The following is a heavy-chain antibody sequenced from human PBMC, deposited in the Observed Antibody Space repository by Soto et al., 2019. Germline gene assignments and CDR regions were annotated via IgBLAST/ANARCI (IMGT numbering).Heavy chain of an antibody. Sequence: PGGSLRLSCAASGFTFSSYAMHWVRQAPGKGLEWVAVISYDGSNKYYADSVKGRFTISRDNSKNTLYLQMNSLRAEYMAVYYCARDAGIAVAGSPFDYWGQGTLVTVSS. CDR3: ARDAGIAVAGSPFDY. CDR2: ISYDGSNK. D-gene: IGHD6-19*01. V-gene: IGHV3-30-3*01. CDR1: GFTFSSYA. J-gene: IGHJ4*02.